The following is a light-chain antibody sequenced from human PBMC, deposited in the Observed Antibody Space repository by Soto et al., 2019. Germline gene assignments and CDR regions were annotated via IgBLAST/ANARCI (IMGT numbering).Light chain of an antibody. J-gene: IGKJ1*01. V-gene: IGKV3-20*01. Sequence: EIVLTQSPGTLSLSPGERATLSCRASQSVSSSDLAWYQQKPGQAPRLLIYGASSRATGIPDRFSGSVSGTDFTLTISALEPEDSAAYYCQRHGATFGQGTKVDIK. CDR1: QSVSSSD. CDR2: GAS. CDR3: QRHGAT.